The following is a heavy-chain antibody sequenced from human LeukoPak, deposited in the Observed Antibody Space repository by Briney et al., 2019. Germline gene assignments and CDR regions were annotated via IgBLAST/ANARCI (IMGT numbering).Heavy chain of an antibody. CDR1: GFTFSPYS. CDR2: ISSSGSYI. J-gene: IGHJ4*02. Sequence: GGSLRLSCAASGFTFSPYSITWVRQTPGRGLEWVSSISSSGSYIYYADSVKGRFTVSRDNAKNSLSLQMNSLRAEDTAVYYCARGGHDGTYYLSYWGQGTLVTVSS. CDR3: ARGGHDGTYYLSY. D-gene: IGHD1-26*01. V-gene: IGHV3-21*01.